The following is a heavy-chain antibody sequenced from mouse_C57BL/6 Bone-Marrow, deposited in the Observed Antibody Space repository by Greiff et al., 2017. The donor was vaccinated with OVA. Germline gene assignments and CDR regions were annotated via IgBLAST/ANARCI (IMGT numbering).Heavy chain of an antibody. CDR1: GYTFTSYW. J-gene: IGHJ4*01. CDR3: AHDYDGAMDY. CDR2: IDPSDSYT. D-gene: IGHD2-4*01. V-gene: IGHV1-69*01. Sequence: QVQLKQSGAELVMPGASVKLSCKASGYTFTSYWMHWVKQRPGQGLEWIGEIDPSDSYTNYNQKFKGKSTLTVDKSSSTAYMQLSSLTSEDSAVYYCAHDYDGAMDYWGQGTSVTVSS.